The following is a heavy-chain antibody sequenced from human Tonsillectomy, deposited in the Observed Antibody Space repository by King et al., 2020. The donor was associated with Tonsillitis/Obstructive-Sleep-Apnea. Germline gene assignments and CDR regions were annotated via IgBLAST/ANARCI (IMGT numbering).Heavy chain of an antibody. CDR3: ARDPMVEHFVRADGFDI. CDR2: INHSGSP. D-gene: IGHD6-6*01. J-gene: IGHJ3*02. Sequence: VQLQPWGSGLLTASATLSLTCAVYGGSFSGYYWSWIRQPPGKGLEWLGAINHSGSPNFNPSLKRRVTISLDTSKNQFSLKLSSVTAADTAVYYCARDPMVEHFVRADGFDIWGQGTMVTVSS. V-gene: IGHV4-34*01. CDR1: GGSFSGYY.